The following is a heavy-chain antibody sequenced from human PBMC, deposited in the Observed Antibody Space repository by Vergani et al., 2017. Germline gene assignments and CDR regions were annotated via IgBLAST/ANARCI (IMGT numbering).Heavy chain of an antibody. D-gene: IGHD2/OR15-2a*01. CDR1: GFTFTNFA. Sequence: EVQLLESGGNLVQPGGSLRLSCAASGFTFTNFAMTWVRKAPGEGLEWVSGISGSGGFTYYADSVKGRFTISRDNSKNTMFLQMNSLRTEDTAVYFCANSVIAGNVGVAYFGMDVWGRGTTVTVSS. CDR3: ANSVIAGNVGVAYFGMDV. J-gene: IGHJ6*02. V-gene: IGHV3-23*01. CDR2: ISGSGGFT.